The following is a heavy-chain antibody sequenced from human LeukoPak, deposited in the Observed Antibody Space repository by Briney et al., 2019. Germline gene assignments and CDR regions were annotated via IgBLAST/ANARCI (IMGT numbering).Heavy chain of an antibody. Sequence: PSETLSLTCTVSGGSISSYYWSWIRQPPGKGLEWIGYIYYSGSTNYNPSLKSRVTISVDTSKNQFSLKLSSVTAADTAVYYCARGVRQGYYDILTGHLRSYWYFDLWGRGTLVTVSS. J-gene: IGHJ2*01. CDR3: ARGVRQGYYDILTGHLRSYWYFDL. D-gene: IGHD3-9*01. CDR1: GGSISSYY. V-gene: IGHV4-59*01. CDR2: IYYSGST.